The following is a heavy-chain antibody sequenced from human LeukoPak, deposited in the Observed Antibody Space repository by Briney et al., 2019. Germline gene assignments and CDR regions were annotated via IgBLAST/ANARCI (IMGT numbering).Heavy chain of an antibody. CDR2: IWYDGSNK. Sequence: GGSLRLSCAASGFTFSSYGMHWVRQAPGKGLEWVAVIWYDGSNKYYADSVKGRFTISSDNSNNTLHLQMNRLTADDTAVYYFVTEARHKVAFDIWGEGTMVTVSS. D-gene: IGHD2-15*01. J-gene: IGHJ3*02. CDR3: VTEARHKVAFDI. V-gene: IGHV3-33*01. CDR1: GFTFSSYG.